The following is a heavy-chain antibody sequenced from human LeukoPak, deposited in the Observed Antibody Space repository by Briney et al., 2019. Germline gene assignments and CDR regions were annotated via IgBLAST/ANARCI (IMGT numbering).Heavy chain of an antibody. CDR3: ARDRFGSSNDAFDI. J-gene: IGHJ3*02. Sequence: GVSLRLSCAASGFTFSNFGMNWVRQAPGKGLEWVSFISSSSSYIYYTDSVKGRFTISRDNAKNSVYLQMNSLRAEDTALYYCARDRFGSSNDAFDIWGQGTVVTVSS. CDR2: ISSSSSYI. D-gene: IGHD3-10*01. CDR1: GFTFSNFG. V-gene: IGHV3-21*01.